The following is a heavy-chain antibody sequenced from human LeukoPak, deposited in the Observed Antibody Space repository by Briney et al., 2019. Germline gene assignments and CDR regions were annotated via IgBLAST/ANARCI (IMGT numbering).Heavy chain of an antibody. CDR1: GFTFSSYA. D-gene: IGHD3-16*01. Sequence: GGPLRLSCAAAGFTFSSYAMHWVRQAPGKGLEWVAVISYDGSNKYYADSVKGRFTISRDNSKNTLYLQMNSLRAEDTAVYYCAREGREGFTSPVDYWGQGTLVTVSS. J-gene: IGHJ4*02. V-gene: IGHV3-30*04. CDR3: AREGREGFTSPVDY. CDR2: ISYDGSNK.